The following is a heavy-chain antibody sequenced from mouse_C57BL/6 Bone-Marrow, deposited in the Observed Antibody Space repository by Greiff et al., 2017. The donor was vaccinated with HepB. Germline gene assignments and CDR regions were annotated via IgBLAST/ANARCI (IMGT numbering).Heavy chain of an antibody. V-gene: IGHV1-15*01. Sequence: VQLQQSGAELVRPGASVTLSCKASGYTFTDYEMHWVKQTPVHGLEWIGAIDPETGGTAYNQKFKGKAILTADKSSSTAYMELRSLTSEDSAVYYCTSNPVTTVVATVDYWGQGTTLTVSS. D-gene: IGHD1-1*01. CDR3: TSNPVTTVVATVDY. CDR2: IDPETGGT. CDR1: GYTFTDYE. J-gene: IGHJ2*01.